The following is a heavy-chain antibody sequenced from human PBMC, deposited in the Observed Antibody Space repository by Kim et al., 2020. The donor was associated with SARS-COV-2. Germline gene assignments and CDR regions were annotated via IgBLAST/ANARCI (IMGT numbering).Heavy chain of an antibody. Sequence: ETLSLTCTVSGDAISSNWWSWVRQPRGKGLEGVCGCQSSGVAKYYADAVKGRFTISIDNSQNSVFLQMNSLRTEDTAFYYCVRASGWLPRYWGQGTLVTDSS. CDR3: VRASGWLPRY. CDR1: GDAISSNW. D-gene: IGHD6-19*01. CDR2: QSSGVAK. V-gene: IGHV3-43*02. J-gene: IGHJ4*02.